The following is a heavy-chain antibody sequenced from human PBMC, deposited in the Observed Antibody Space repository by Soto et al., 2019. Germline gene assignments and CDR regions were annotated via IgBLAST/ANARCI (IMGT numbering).Heavy chain of an antibody. D-gene: IGHD6-19*01. CDR3: AKATTNGGWFNPFDS. CDR1: GFSFVNYA. V-gene: IGHV3-23*01. J-gene: IGHJ4*02. Sequence: GGSLRLSCAASGFSFVNYAMNWVRQAPGKGLEWVSGLSGSGTSTYYADSVKGRFTISRDNSRDTLFLQMNSLTADDTAVYYCAKATTNGGWFNPFDSWGQGALVTVSA. CDR2: LSGSGTST.